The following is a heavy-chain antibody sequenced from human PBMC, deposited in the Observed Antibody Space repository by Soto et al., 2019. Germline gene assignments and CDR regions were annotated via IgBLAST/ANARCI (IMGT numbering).Heavy chain of an antibody. J-gene: IGHJ5*02. CDR2: IYWDDDK. CDR3: AHRQGVTGTTRPFWFDP. D-gene: IGHD1-20*01. CDR1: GFSLSTSGVG. V-gene: IGHV2-5*02. Sequence: QITLKESGPTLVKPTQTLTLTYTFSGFSLSTSGVGVGWIRQPPGKALEWLALIYWDDDKRYSPSLKSRLTITKDPSKNQVVLTMTNMDPVDTATYYCAHRQGVTGTTRPFWFDPWGQGTLVTVSS.